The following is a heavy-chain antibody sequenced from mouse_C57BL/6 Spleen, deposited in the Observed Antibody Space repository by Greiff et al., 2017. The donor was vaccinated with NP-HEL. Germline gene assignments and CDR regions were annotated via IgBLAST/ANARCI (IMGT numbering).Heavy chain of an antibody. J-gene: IGHJ4*01. CDR2: IDPSDSYT. CDR1: GYTFTSYW. V-gene: IGHV1-69*01. Sequence: QVQLQQPGAELVMPGASVTLSCKASGYTFTSYWMHWVKQRPGQGLEWIGEIDPSDSYTNYNQKFKGKSTLTVDKSSSTVYMQLSSLTSEYSGVYYCTRGGYDGAIDYWGQGTTVTVSS. D-gene: IGHD2-2*01. CDR3: TRGGYDGAIDY.